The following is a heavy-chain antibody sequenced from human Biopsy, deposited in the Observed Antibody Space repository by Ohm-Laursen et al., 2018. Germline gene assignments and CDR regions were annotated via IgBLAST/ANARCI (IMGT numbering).Heavy chain of an antibody. CDR2: ITSGGSTT. J-gene: IGHJ6*02. V-gene: IGHV3-48*04. D-gene: IGHD2-15*01. Sequence: SLRLSCAASGSAFSSSWMTWVRQAPGKGLEWVSYITSGGSTTDYADSVKGRFTISRDNAKSSLFLQMNSLRAEDTAVYYCARDVEGFYSHAMDVWGQGTTVTVSS. CDR1: GSAFSSSW. CDR3: ARDVEGFYSHAMDV.